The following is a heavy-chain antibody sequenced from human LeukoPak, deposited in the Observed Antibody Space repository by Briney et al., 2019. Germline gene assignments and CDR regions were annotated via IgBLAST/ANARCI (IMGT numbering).Heavy chain of an antibody. CDR2: ISWNSGSI. D-gene: IGHD2-21*02. V-gene: IGHV3-9*01. J-gene: IGHJ6*02. Sequence: PGGSLRLSCAASGFTFDDYAMHWVRQAPGKGLEWVSGISWNSGSICYADSVKGRFTISRDNSKNSLYLQMNSLRAEDTAVYYCAKDMRGGDCPGMDVWGQGTTVTVSS. CDR3: AKDMRGGDCPGMDV. CDR1: GFTFDDYA.